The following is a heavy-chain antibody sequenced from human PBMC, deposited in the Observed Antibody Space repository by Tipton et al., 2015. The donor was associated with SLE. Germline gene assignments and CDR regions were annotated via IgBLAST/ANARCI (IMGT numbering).Heavy chain of an antibody. D-gene: IGHD2-15*01. J-gene: IGHJ3*01. CDR2: IHYTGST. Sequence: GLVKPSETLSLTCAVSGASISSYYWSWIRQSPGKGLEWIGYIHYTGSTEYNPSLKSRVTISVDTSKNQFNLKLRSVTVVDTAMYYCAREHISSLRDAFEVWGQGTMVTVS. V-gene: IGHV4-59*01. CDR3: AREHISSLRDAFEV. CDR1: GASISSYY.